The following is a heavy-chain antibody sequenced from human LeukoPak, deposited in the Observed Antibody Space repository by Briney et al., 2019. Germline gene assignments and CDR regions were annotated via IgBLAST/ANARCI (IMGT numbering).Heavy chain of an antibody. Sequence: SETLSLTCAVYGGSFSGYYWSWIRQPPGKGLEWIGEINHSGSTNYNPSLKSRVTISVDTSKNQFSLKLSSVTAADTAVYYCARGSRAGSTPFDYWGQGTLVTVSS. D-gene: IGHD3-10*01. CDR2: INHSGST. CDR3: ARGSRAGSTPFDY. CDR1: GGSFSGYY. J-gene: IGHJ4*02. V-gene: IGHV4-34*01.